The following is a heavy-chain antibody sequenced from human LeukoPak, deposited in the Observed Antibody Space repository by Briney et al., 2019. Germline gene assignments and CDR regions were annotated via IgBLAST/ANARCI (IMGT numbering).Heavy chain of an antibody. CDR3: ARVVVTMVRGYLYYYYGMDV. CDR2: ISSSGSTI. Sequence: GGSLRLSFAASGFTFSDYYMSWIRQAPGKGLEWVSYISSSGSTIYYADSVKGRFTISRDNAKNSLYLQMNSLRAEDTAVYYCARVVVTMVRGYLYYYYGMDVWGQGTTVTVSS. V-gene: IGHV3-11*04. D-gene: IGHD3-10*01. J-gene: IGHJ6*02. CDR1: GFTFSDYY.